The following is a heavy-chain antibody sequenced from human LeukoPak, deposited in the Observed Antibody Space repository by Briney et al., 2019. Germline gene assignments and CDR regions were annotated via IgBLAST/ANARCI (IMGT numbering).Heavy chain of an antibody. Sequence: SETLSLTCAVYGGSFSGYYWSWIRQPPAKGLERIGEINHSGSTNYNPSLKSRVTISVDTSKNQFSLKLSSVTAADTAVYYCASIRIAAARKAFDIWGQGTMVTVSS. CDR2: INHSGST. CDR3: ASIRIAAARKAFDI. CDR1: GGSFSGYY. J-gene: IGHJ3*02. V-gene: IGHV4-34*01. D-gene: IGHD6-13*01.